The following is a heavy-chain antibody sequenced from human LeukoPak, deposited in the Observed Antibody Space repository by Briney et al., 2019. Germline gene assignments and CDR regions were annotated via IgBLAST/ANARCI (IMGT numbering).Heavy chain of an antibody. J-gene: IGHJ3*02. CDR3: AREGYYGGFDI. D-gene: IGHD3-10*01. CDR2: IGANSAI. V-gene: IGHV3-48*02. CDR1: GFTFRDYS. Sequence: GGSLRLSCAASGFTFRDYSMNWVRQAPGKGPEWVSYIGANSAIYYADSVKGRFTISRDNARTSLSLQMNNLRDDDTAVYYCAREGYYGGFDIWGQGTMVTVSS.